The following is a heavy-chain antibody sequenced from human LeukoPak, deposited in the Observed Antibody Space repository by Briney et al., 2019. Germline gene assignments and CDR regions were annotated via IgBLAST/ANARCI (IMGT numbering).Heavy chain of an antibody. D-gene: IGHD6-13*01. J-gene: IGHJ4*02. CDR1: GGTFSSYA. CDR2: IIPIFGTA. Sequence: GASVKVSCKASGGTFSSYAISWVRQAPGQGLEWMGRIIPIFGTANYAQRFQGRVRITTDESTSTAYMELSSLRSDDTAVYYCARGQGSHGQQLGDYWGQGTLVTVSS. V-gene: IGHV1-69*05. CDR3: ARGQGSHGQQLGDY.